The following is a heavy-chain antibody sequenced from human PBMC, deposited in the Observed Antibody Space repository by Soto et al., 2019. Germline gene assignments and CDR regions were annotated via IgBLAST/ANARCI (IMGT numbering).Heavy chain of an antibody. CDR3: ARQVVDDYDFWSGYVNWFDP. CDR2: IYSGGST. CDR1: GFTVSSNY. Sequence: GGSLRLSCAASGFTVSSNYMSWVRQAPGKGLEWVSVIYSGGSTYYADSVKGRFTISRDNSKNTLYLQMHSLRAEETAVYYCARQVVDDYDFWSGYVNWFDPWGQGTLVTVSS. V-gene: IGHV3-66*04. J-gene: IGHJ5*02. D-gene: IGHD3-3*01.